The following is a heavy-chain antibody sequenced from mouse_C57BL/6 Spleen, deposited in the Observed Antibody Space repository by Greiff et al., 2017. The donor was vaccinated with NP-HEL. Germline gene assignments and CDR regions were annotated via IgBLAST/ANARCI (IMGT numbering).Heavy chain of an antibody. Sequence: VEPGASVKLSCKASGYTFTEYTIHWVKQRSGQGLEWIGWFYPGSGSIKYNEKFKDKATLTADKSSSTVYMELSRLTSEDSAVYFCARQKTTVVATRGYFDVWGTGTTVTVSS. J-gene: IGHJ1*03. D-gene: IGHD1-1*01. CDR2: FYPGSGSI. V-gene: IGHV1-62-2*01. CDR1: GYTFTEYT. CDR3: ARQKTTVVATRGYFDV.